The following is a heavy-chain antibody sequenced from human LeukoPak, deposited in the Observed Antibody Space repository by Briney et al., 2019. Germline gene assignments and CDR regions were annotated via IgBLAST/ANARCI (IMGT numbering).Heavy chain of an antibody. Sequence: SETLSLTCAVSGYSISSGYYWGWIRQPPGRGLEWIGSIYHSGSTYYNPSLKSRVTISVDTSKNQFSLKLSSVTAADTAVYHCAGGYSYGPDAFDIWGQGTMVTVSS. J-gene: IGHJ3*02. CDR2: IYHSGST. D-gene: IGHD5-18*01. CDR3: AGGYSYGPDAFDI. V-gene: IGHV4-38-2*01. CDR1: GYSISSGYY.